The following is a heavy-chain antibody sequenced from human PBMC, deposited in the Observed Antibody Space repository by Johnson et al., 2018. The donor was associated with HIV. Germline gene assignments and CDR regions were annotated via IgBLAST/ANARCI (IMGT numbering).Heavy chain of an antibody. CDR2: ISGSGGST. J-gene: IGHJ3*02. V-gene: IGHV3-23*04. CDR3: LAATGDAFDI. CDR1: GFTFSSYA. D-gene: IGHD6-25*01. Sequence: MLLVESGGGLVQPGGSLRLSCAASGFTFSSYAMSWVRQAPGKGLEWVSAISGSGGSTYYADSVKGRFTISRDNSKNTLYLQMNSLRAEDTAVYYCLAATGDAFDIWGQGTMVTVSS.